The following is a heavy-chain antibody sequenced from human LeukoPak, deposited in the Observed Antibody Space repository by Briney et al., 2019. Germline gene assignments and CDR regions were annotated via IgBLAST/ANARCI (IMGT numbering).Heavy chain of an antibody. D-gene: IGHD3-22*01. Sequence: PSETLSLTCAVYGGSFSGYYWSWIRQPPGKGLEWIGEINHSGNTNYNPSLKSRVTISVDTSKNQFSLKLSSVTAADTAVYYCASGNYYDSSGYYYVPYWGQGTLVTVSS. CDR2: INHSGNT. CDR3: ASGNYYDSSGYYYVPY. CDR1: GGSFSGYY. J-gene: IGHJ4*02. V-gene: IGHV4-34*01.